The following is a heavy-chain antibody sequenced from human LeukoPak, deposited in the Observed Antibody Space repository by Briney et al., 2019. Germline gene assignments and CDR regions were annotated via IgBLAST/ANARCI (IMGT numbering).Heavy chain of an antibody. V-gene: IGHV3-7*04. D-gene: IGHD3-10*01. CDR2: IKQDGSEK. J-gene: IGHJ6*02. Sequence: PGGSLRLSCTASGFTFSSYWMSWVRQAPGKGLEWVANIKQDGSEKYYVDSVKGRFTISRDNAKNSLYLQMNSLRAEDTAVYYCARDMWYYYGSGTDYYGMDVWGQGTTVTVSS. CDR1: GFTFSSYW. CDR3: ARDMWYYYGSGTDYYGMDV.